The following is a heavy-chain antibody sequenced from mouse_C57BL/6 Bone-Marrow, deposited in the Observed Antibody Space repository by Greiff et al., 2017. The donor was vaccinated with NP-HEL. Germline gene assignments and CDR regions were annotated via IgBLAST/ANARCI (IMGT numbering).Heavy chain of an antibody. V-gene: IGHV1-58*01. CDR1: GYTFTSYG. CDR2: IYIGNGYT. CDR3: ARKGTWERYFDV. Sequence: VQLQQSGAELVRPGSSVKMSCKTSGYTFTSYGINWVKQRPGQGLEWIGYIYIGNGYTEYSEKFKGKATLTSDTSSSTAYMQLSSLTSEDSAIYFCARKGTWERYFDVWGTGTTVTVSS. D-gene: IGHD4-1*01. J-gene: IGHJ1*03.